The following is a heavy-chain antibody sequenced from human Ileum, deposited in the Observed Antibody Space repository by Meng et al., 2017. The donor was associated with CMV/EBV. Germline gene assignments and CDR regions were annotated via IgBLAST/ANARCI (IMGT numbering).Heavy chain of an antibody. V-gene: IGHV4-31*02. Sequence: SSSGGYYWSWIRQHPGKGLEWIGYIYYSGSTYYNPSLKSRVTISVDTSKNQFSLKLSSVTAADTAVYYCARYWTLNYYDSSGYLDYWGQGTLVTVSS. CDR2: IYYSGST. CDR1: SSSGGYY. D-gene: IGHD3-22*01. J-gene: IGHJ4*02. CDR3: ARYWTLNYYDSSGYLDY.